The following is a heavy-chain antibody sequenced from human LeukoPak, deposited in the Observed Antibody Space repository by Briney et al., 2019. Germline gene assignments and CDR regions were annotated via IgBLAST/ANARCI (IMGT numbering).Heavy chain of an antibody. CDR2: IYYSGST. CDR1: GGSISSSSYY. J-gene: IGHJ4*02. Sequence: SETLSLTCTVSGGSISSSSYYWGWIRQPPGKGLEWIGSIYYSGSTYYKPSLKSRVTISVDTSKNQFSLKLSSVTAADTAVYYCARHYTSRDGYNVYFDYWGQGTLVTVSS. V-gene: IGHV4-39*01. CDR3: ARHYTSRDGYNVYFDY. D-gene: IGHD5-12*01.